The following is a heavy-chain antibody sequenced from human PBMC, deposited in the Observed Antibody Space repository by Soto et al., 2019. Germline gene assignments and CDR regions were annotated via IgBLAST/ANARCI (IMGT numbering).Heavy chain of an antibody. V-gene: IGHV4-34*01. Sequence: TLSLTCAVYGGSFSGYYWSWIRQPPGKGLEWIGEINHSGSTNYNPSLKSRVTISVDTSKNQFSLKLSSVTAADTAVYYCARSYSKWLSFYYGMDVWGQGTTVTVSS. CDR1: GGSFSGYY. CDR2: INHSGST. CDR3: ARSYSKWLSFYYGMDV. J-gene: IGHJ6*02. D-gene: IGHD3-16*02.